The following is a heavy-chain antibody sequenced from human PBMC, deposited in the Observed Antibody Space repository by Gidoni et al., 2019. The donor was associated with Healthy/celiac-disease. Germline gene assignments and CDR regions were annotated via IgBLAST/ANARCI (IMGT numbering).Heavy chain of an antibody. CDR2: ISSNGGST. V-gene: IGHV3-64D*08. CDR1: EFTFRSYA. CDR3: VKDSSRLLYLLYY. J-gene: IGHJ4*02. D-gene: IGHD2-2*02. Sequence: VQMVESGGGLVQPGGSLRLSCSASEFTFRSYAMHWVRQAPGKGLEYVSAISSNGGSTYYADSVKGRFTISRDNSKNTLYLQMSSLRAEDTAVYYCVKDSSRLLYLLYYWGQGTLVTVSS.